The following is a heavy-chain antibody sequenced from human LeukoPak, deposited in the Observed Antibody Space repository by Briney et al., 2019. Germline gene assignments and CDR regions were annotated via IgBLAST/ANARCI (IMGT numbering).Heavy chain of an antibody. CDR2: ISWNSGSI. V-gene: IGHV3-9*01. CDR3: AKDNCGGDCHFDY. J-gene: IGHJ4*02. D-gene: IGHD2-21*02. Sequence: GGSLRLSCAASGFTFDDYAMHWVRQAQGKGLEWVSGISWNSGSIGYADSVKGRFTISRDNAKNSLYLQMNSLRAEDTALYYCAKDNCGGDCHFDYWGQGTLVTVSS. CDR1: GFTFDDYA.